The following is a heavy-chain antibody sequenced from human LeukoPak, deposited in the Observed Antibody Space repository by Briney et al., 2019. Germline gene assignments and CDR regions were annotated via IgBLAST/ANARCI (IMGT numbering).Heavy chain of an antibody. D-gene: IGHD2-2*01. Sequence: SVKVSCKASGGTFSSYTISWVRQAPGQGLEWIGRIIPILGIANYAQQFQGRDTITADKSTSTAYMELSSLRSEDTAVYYCARAPPGDPLLDYWGQGTLVTVSS. V-gene: IGHV1-69*02. CDR1: GGTFSSYT. J-gene: IGHJ4*02. CDR2: IIPILGIA. CDR3: ARAPPGDPLLDY.